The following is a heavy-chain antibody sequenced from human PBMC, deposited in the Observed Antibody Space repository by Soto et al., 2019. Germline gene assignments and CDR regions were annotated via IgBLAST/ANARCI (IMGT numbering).Heavy chain of an antibody. Sequence: GGSLRLSCAASGFTFSSYAMGWVRQAPGKGLEWVSAISGSGGSTYYADSVKGRFTISRDNSKNTLYLQMNSLRAEDTAVYYCAKDLWFGEFSYWGQGTLVTVSS. CDR3: AKDLWFGEFSY. CDR2: ISGSGGST. V-gene: IGHV3-23*01. J-gene: IGHJ4*02. D-gene: IGHD3-10*01. CDR1: GFTFSSYA.